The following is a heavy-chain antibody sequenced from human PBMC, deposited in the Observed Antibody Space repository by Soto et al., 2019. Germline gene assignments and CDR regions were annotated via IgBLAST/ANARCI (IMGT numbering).Heavy chain of an antibody. Sequence: QVQLQESGPGLVKPSPTLSLTCTVSGGSISSGGYYWSWIRQHPGKGLEWIGYIYYRGSTYYNPSLKRRVTISVDTSKNQFSLKLSSVTASDTSVYYCARCVPGTYWGQGTLVTVSA. D-gene: IGHD1-1*01. CDR2: IYYRGST. J-gene: IGHJ4*02. CDR1: GGSISSGGYY. CDR3: ARCVPGTY. V-gene: IGHV4-31*03.